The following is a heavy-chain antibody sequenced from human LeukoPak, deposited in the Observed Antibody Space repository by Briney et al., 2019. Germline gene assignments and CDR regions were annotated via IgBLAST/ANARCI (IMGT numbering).Heavy chain of an antibody. D-gene: IGHD1-1*01. V-gene: IGHV3-48*04. CDR1: GFTFSNYP. J-gene: IGHJ4*02. CDR3: ARVHNNNWSRWDS. CDR2: ISMSGSTT. Sequence: GGSLRLSCAASGFTFSNYPMNWVRQAAGKGLEWVSYISMSGSTTHYADSVKGRFTVSRDNAKNSLYLQMNSLRAEDTAVYYCARVHNNNWSRWDSWGQGTLVTVSS.